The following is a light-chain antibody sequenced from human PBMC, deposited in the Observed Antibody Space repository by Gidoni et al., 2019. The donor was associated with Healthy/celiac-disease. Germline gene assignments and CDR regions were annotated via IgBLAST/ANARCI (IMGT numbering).Light chain of an antibody. Sequence: DIVMTQSPPSLPVTPGEPASISCRSSQSLLHSNGYNYLDSSLQKPRQSPQLLIFLGSNRASGVPDRFCGSGSGTDFTLKISRVEAEDVVVYYCMQALQEKGYTFGQGTKLEIK. CDR3: MQALQEKGYT. CDR2: LGS. V-gene: IGKV2-28*01. CDR1: QSLLHSNGYNY. J-gene: IGKJ2*01.